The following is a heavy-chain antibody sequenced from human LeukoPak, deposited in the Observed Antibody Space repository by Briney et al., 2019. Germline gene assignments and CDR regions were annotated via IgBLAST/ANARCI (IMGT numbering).Heavy chain of an antibody. CDR2: ISYDGSNK. J-gene: IGHJ4*02. D-gene: IGHD3-22*01. Sequence: VRQAPGKGLEWXAVISYDGSNKYYADSVKGRFTISRDNSKNTLYLQMNSLRAEDTAVYYCARDRIDYYDSSGYYYDYWGQGTLVTVSS. V-gene: IGHV3-30-3*01. CDR3: ARDRIDYYDSSGYYYDY.